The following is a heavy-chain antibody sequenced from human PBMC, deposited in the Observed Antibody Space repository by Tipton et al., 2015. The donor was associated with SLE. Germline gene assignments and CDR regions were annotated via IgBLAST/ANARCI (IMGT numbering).Heavy chain of an antibody. CDR1: GGSISSSNW. CDR2: IYHRGTT. D-gene: IGHD7-27*01. V-gene: IGHV4-4*02. Sequence: TLSLTCAVSGGSISSSNWWSWVRQPPGKGLEWIGEIYHRGTTTNTPSFKSRVTISVDKSKNQFSLKLSSVTAADTAVYYCASLILGSWGQGTLLTVSS. J-gene: IGHJ5*02. CDR3: ASLILGS.